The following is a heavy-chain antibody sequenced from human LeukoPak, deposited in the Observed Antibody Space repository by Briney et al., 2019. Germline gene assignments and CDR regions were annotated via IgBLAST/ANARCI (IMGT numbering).Heavy chain of an antibody. CDR1: GYTFTSYG. CDR2: ISAYNGNT. V-gene: IGHV1-18*01. J-gene: IGHJ5*02. D-gene: IGHD4-11*01. CDR3: ARDRDYSGCNWFDP. Sequence: ASVKVSCKASGYTFTSYGISWVRQAPGQGLEWMGWISAYNGNTNYAQKLQGRVTMTTDTSTSTAYMELRSLRSDDTAVYYCARDRDYSGCNWFDPWGQGTLVTVSS.